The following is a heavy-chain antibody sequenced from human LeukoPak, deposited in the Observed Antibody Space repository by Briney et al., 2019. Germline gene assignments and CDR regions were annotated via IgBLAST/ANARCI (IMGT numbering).Heavy chain of an antibody. CDR2: ITQDGSEK. J-gene: IGHJ4*02. D-gene: IGHD5-24*01. CDR1: GFTFSSYW. Sequence: GGSLRLSCTASGFTFSSYWMNWVRQAPGKGLEWVANITQDGSEKYYVDSVKGRFTISRDNAKKSLYLQMNSLRAEDTAVYYCARETEMANLDYWGKGTLVTVSS. CDR3: ARETEMANLDY. V-gene: IGHV3-7*04.